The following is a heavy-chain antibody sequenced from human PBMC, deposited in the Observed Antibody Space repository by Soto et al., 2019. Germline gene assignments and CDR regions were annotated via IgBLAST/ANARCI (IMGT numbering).Heavy chain of an antibody. V-gene: IGHV3-30-3*01. CDR2: ISYDGSNK. CDR3: ARDRAGTTDY. Sequence: LRLSCAASGFTFSSYAMHWVRQAPGKGLEWVAVISYDGSNKYYADSVKGRFTISRDNSKNTLYLQMNSLRAEDTAVYYCARDRAGTTDYWGQGTLVTVSS. D-gene: IGHD1-1*01. CDR1: GFTFSSYA. J-gene: IGHJ4*02.